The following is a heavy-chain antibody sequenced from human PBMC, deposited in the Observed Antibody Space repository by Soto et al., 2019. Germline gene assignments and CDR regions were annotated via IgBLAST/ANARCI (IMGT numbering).Heavy chain of an antibody. CDR1: GFTFSDYY. J-gene: IGHJ2*01. Sequence: QVQLVESGGDLVKPGGSLTLSCAASGFTFSDYYMTWVRQAPGKWLEWVSYMSRTDDTIFYADSVQGRFTISRDNAKSSLYLQMDSRRDEDTAVYYCARVVVLVAATRYWYFDLWGRGTLVTVSS. D-gene: IGHD2-15*01. V-gene: IGHV3-11*01. CDR2: MSRTDDTI. CDR3: ARVVVLVAATRYWYFDL.